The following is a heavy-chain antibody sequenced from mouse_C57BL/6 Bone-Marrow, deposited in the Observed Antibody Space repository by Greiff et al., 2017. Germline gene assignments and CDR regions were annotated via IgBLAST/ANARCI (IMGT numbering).Heavy chain of an antibody. J-gene: IGHJ4*01. CDR1: GFTFSSYA. CDR2: ISDGGSYT. CDR3: GREWGLTSYAIDY. D-gene: IGHD2-13*01. Sequence: EVQGVESGGGLVKPGGSLKLSCAASGFTFSSYAMSWVRQTPEKRLEWVATISDGGSYTYYPDNVKGRFTISRDNAKNNLYLQMSHLKSEDTAMYYCGREWGLTSYAIDYWGQGTSVTVSS. V-gene: IGHV5-4*01.